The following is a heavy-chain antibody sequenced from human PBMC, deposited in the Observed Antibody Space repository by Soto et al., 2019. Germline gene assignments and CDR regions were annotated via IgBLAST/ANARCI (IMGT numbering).Heavy chain of an antibody. V-gene: IGHV1-69*12. J-gene: IGHJ4*02. CDR3: ARVSSSWYKDYFDY. CDR2: IIPIFGTT. CDR1: GGTFSNYA. D-gene: IGHD6-13*01. Sequence: QVQLVQSGAGVKKPGSSVKVSCKASGGTFSNYAISWVRQAPGQGLEWMGGIIPIFGTTNYAQRFQGRVTITADESTSAAYMELRSLRSEDTAVYYCARVSSSWYKDYFDYWGQGTLVTVSS.